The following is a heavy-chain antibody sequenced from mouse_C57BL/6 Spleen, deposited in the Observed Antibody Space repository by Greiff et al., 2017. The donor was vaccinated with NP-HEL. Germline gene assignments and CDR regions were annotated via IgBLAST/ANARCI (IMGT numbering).Heavy chain of an antibody. CDR3: ARRWLPWYFDV. V-gene: IGHV1-64*01. CDR2: IHPNSGST. D-gene: IGHD2-3*01. Sequence: QVQLKQPGAELVKPGASVKLSCKASGYTFTSYWMHWVKQRPGQGLEWIGMIHPNSGSTNYNEKFKSKATLNVDKSSSTAYMQLSSLTSEDSAVYYCARRWLPWYFDVWGTGTTVTVSS. J-gene: IGHJ1*03. CDR1: GYTFTSYW.